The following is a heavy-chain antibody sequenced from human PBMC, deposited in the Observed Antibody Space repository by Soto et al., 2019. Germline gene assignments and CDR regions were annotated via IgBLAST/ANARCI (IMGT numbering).Heavy chain of an antibody. CDR1: GGSISSGDYY. Sequence: QVQLQESGPGLVKPSQTLSLTCTVSGGSISSGDYYWSWIRQPPGKGLEWIGYIYYSGSTYYNPSLKSRVTISVDTSKNQFSLKLSSVTAADTAVYYCARSGWSVVVVAATRGPYWYFDLWGRGTLVTVSS. J-gene: IGHJ2*01. V-gene: IGHV4-30-4*01. CDR2: IYYSGST. CDR3: ARSGWSVVVVAATRGPYWYFDL. D-gene: IGHD2-15*01.